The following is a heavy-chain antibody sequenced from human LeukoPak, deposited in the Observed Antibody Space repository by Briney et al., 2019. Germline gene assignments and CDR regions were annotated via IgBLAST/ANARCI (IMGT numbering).Heavy chain of an antibody. CDR1: GGSFSGYY. CDR3: ARGPLAAAGRYYFDY. CDR2: INHSGST. D-gene: IGHD6-13*01. Sequence: PSETLSLTCAVYGGSFSGYYWSWIRQPPGKGLEWIGEINHSGSTNYNPSLKSRVTIPVDTSKNQFSLKLSSVTAADTAVYYCARGPLAAAGRYYFDYWGQGTLVTVSS. J-gene: IGHJ4*02. V-gene: IGHV4-34*01.